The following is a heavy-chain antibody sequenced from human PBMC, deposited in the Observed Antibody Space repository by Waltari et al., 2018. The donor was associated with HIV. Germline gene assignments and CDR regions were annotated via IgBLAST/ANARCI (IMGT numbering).Heavy chain of an antibody. V-gene: IGHV1-2*02. CDR3: ARPAVAGTGWFDS. CDR2: INPNSGDT. D-gene: IGHD6-19*01. J-gene: IGHJ5*01. Sequence: QVQLVQSGAEVKEPGASVRVSCTGSGYTFSDYSIHWVRQAPGQGLEWMGWINPNSGDTNYEQKFQGRVTMTRDTSISAVYMEVKGLTYDDTAVYYCARPAVAGTGWFDSWGRGTLVTVSS. CDR1: GYTFSDYS.